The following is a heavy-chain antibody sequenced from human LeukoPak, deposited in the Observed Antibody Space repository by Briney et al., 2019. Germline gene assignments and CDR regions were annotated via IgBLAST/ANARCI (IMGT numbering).Heavy chain of an antibody. Sequence: GGSLRLSCAASGFTFTSYAMNWVRQAPGKGLEWVSGISGSGGSTYYADSVKGRFSISRDESKNTLYLQLNSLRVDDTAEYYCAKAHGGSYHSGIDWGQGTLVIVSS. CDR2: ISGSGGST. CDR1: GFTFTSYA. J-gene: IGHJ4*02. D-gene: IGHD1-26*01. CDR3: AKAHGGSYHSGID. V-gene: IGHV3-23*01.